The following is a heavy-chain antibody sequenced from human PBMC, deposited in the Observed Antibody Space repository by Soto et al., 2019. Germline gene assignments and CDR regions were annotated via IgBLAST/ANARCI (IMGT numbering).Heavy chain of an antibody. J-gene: IGHJ6*02. CDR3: ARVGLDTAMVHYSYYGMDV. Sequence: GGSLRLSCAASGFTFSSYAMHWVRQAPGKGLEWVAVISYDGSNKYYADSVKGRFTISRDNSKNTLYLQMNSLRAEDTAVYYCARVGLDTAMVHYSYYGMDVWGQGTTVTVSS. D-gene: IGHD5-18*01. CDR1: GFTFSSYA. CDR2: ISYDGSNK. V-gene: IGHV3-30-3*01.